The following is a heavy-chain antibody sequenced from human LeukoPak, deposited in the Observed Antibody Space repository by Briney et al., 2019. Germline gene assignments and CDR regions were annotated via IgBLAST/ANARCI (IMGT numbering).Heavy chain of an antibody. V-gene: IGHV3-11*01. D-gene: IGHD2-15*01. Sequence: GGSLRLSCAASGFTFSDYYMSWSRQAPGKGLEWVSYISRSGRTIYYADSVKGRFTISRDNAKNSLYLQMNSLRAEDTAVYYCARTDCSGGSCYGLHDYYMDVWGKGTTVTVSS. J-gene: IGHJ6*03. CDR3: ARTDCSGGSCYGLHDYYMDV. CDR2: ISRSGRTI. CDR1: GFTFSDYY.